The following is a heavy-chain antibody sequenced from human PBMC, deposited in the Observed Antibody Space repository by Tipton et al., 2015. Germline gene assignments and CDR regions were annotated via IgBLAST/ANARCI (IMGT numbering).Heavy chain of an antibody. CDR2: IQYSGGP. Sequence: TLSLTCTVSSDSINKYYWSWIRQPPGKELQWIGYIQYSGGPNFNPSLESRVSMSVDTSKTQFSLEMRSVTATDTAVYYCARARGPHGGLFDSWCQGPLVTVSS. D-gene: IGHD4-23*01. CDR1: SDSINKYY. CDR3: ARARGPHGGLFDS. V-gene: IGHV4-59*01. J-gene: IGHJ4*02.